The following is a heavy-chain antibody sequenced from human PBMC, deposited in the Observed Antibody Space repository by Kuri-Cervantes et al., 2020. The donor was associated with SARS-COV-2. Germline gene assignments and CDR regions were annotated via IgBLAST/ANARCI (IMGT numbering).Heavy chain of an antibody. Sequence: GESLKISCAASGFTFSSYWMSWVRQAPGKGLEWVANIKQDGSEKYYVDSVKSRFTISRDNAKNSLYLQMNSLRAEDTAVYYCARDGWGSSFDYWGQGTLVTVSS. D-gene: IGHD7-27*01. CDR3: ARDGWGSSFDY. V-gene: IGHV3-7*01. J-gene: IGHJ4*02. CDR2: IKQDGSEK. CDR1: GFTFSSYW.